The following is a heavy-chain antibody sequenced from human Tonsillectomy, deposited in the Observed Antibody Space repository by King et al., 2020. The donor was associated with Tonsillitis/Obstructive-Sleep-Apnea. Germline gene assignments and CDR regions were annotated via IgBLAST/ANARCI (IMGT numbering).Heavy chain of an antibody. CDR3: ARDRCSSTSCYKYFQH. J-gene: IGHJ1*01. V-gene: IGHV1-46*01. CDR2: INPIVGST. Sequence: VQLVESGAEVKKPGASVKVSCKASGYTFTSYYMHWVRQAPGQGLEWMGIINPIVGSTSYAQKFQGRVTMTRDTSTSTVYMERSSLRPEDTAVYYCARDRCSSTSCYKYFQHWGQGTLVSVPS. D-gene: IGHD2-2*02. CDR1: GYTFTSYY.